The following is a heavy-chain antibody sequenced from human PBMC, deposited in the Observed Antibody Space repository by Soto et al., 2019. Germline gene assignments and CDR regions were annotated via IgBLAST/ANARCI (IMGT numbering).Heavy chain of an antibody. V-gene: IGHV4-31*03. Sequence: QVQLQESGPGLVKPSQTLSLTCTVSGGSISTGGYYWTWIRQHPGKGLEWIGYIYYSGSTYYNPSLKSRVTRSVDTSKNQFSLKLSSVTAADTAVYYGARGLSVTLFDNWGQGTLVTVSS. J-gene: IGHJ4*02. CDR1: GGSISTGGYY. D-gene: IGHD4-17*01. CDR3: ARGLSVTLFDN. CDR2: IYYSGST.